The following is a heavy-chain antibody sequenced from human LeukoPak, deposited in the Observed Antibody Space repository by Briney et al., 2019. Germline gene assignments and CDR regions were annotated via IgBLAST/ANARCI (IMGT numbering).Heavy chain of an antibody. V-gene: IGHV3-23*01. J-gene: IGHJ4*02. D-gene: IGHD6-19*01. Sequence: GRSLRLSCAASGFTFSDYAMHWVRQAPGKGLEWVSTISSSGSRTYYVDSVKGRFTVSRDNSNNTVYLQMNSLRAEDTAVYYCAKDRGGSGWYFDYWGQGTLVTVSS. CDR2: ISSSGSRT. CDR1: GFTFSDYA. CDR3: AKDRGGSGWYFDY.